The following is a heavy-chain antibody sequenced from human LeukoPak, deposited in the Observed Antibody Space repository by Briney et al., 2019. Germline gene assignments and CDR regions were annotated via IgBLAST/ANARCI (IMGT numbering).Heavy chain of an antibody. CDR2: ISGSGGNT. D-gene: IGHD2-2*02. CDR1: GFTFSSCA. V-gene: IGHV3-23*01. J-gene: IGHJ4*02. Sequence: GGSLRLSCAASGFTFSSCATSWVRQAPGKGLEWASGISGSGGNTYYADSVKGRFTISRDNSKNTLYLQMNSLRAEDTAVYYCAKRGQYTNTAADYWGQGTLVTVSS. CDR3: AKRGQYTNTAADY.